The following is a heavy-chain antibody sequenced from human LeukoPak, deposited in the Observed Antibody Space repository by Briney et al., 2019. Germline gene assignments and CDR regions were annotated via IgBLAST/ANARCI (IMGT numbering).Heavy chain of an antibody. CDR3: ARSPQCSGGSCYPKWAVYYYGMDV. J-gene: IGHJ6*02. D-gene: IGHD2-15*01. V-gene: IGHV1-18*01. CDR1: GYTFTSYG. Sequence: EASVKVPCKASGYTFTSYGISWVRQAPGQGLEWMGWISAYNGNTNYAQKLQGRVTMTTDTSTSTAYMELRSLRSDDTAVYYCARSPQCSGGSCYPKWAVYYYGMDVWGQGTTVTVSS. CDR2: ISAYNGNT.